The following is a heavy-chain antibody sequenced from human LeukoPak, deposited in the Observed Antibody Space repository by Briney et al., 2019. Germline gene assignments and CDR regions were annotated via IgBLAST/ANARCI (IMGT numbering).Heavy chain of an antibody. CDR2: IYYSGST. D-gene: IGHD3-10*01. J-gene: IGHJ3*02. CDR1: GGSISSYY. CDR3: ARDLGFGELWTHAFDI. V-gene: IGHV4-59*01. Sequence: PSETLSLTCTVSGGSISSYYWSWIRQPPGKGLEWIGYIYYSGSTNYNPSLKSRVTISVDTSKNQFSLKLSSVTAADTAVYYCARDLGFGELWTHAFDIWGQGTMVTVSS.